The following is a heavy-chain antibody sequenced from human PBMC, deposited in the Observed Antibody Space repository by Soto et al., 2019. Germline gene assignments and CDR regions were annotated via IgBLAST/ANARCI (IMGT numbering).Heavy chain of an antibody. Sequence: QVQLIQSGAEVKRPGASLKVSCRASGYAFNTYGVSWVRQAPGLGLEWVGWISTSNGHTNFAHNFQGRVTLTTDTSTSTAYMELRSLTSDDTAVYYCVRALPSAAPFFDLWGQGTLVTVSS. V-gene: IGHV1-18*01. CDR1: GYAFNTYG. CDR3: VRALPSAAPFFDL. CDR2: ISTSNGHT. D-gene: IGHD6-25*01. J-gene: IGHJ4*02.